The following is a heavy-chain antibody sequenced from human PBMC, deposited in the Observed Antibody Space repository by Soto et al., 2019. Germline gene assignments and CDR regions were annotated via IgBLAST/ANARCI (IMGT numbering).Heavy chain of an antibody. V-gene: IGHV4-39*01. D-gene: IGHD3-3*01. CDR3: ASSVRFLEWLFDY. CDR1: GGSTSSSSYY. J-gene: IGHJ4*02. CDR2: IYYSGST. Sequence: SETLSLTCTVSGGSTSSSSYYWGWIRQPPGKGLEWIGSIYYSGSTYYNPSLKSRVTISVDTSKNQFSLKLSSVTAADTAVYYCASSVRFLEWLFDYWGQGTLVTVSS.